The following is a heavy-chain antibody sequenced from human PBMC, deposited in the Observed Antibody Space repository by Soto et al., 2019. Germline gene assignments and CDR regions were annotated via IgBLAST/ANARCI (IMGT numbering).Heavy chain of an antibody. D-gene: IGHD2-21*02. V-gene: IGHV3-23*01. Sequence: EVQLLESGGGLVQPGGSLRLSCAASGFTFTSYAMSWVRQAPGKGLEWVSAISGSGGSTYYADSVKGRFTISRDNSKNPLYLPMNRLRAEYTDVYYCSKGGYLVTAGVTAHLYFYYGMDVRGQGTTVTVSS. CDR1: GFTFTSYA. CDR3: SKGGYLVTAGVTAHLYFYYGMDV. CDR2: ISGSGGST. J-gene: IGHJ6*02.